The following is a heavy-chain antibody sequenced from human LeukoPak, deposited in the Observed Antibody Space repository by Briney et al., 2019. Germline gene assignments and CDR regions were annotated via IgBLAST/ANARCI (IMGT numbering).Heavy chain of an antibody. CDR3: ARDKQQLPEYNWFDP. V-gene: IGHV3-33*01. Sequence: GGSLRLSCAASGFTFSSYGMHWVRQAPGKGLEWVAVIWYDGSNKYYADAVKGRFTTSRDNSKNTLYLQMNSLRAEDTAVYYCARDKQQLPEYNWFDPWGQGTLVTVSS. J-gene: IGHJ5*02. D-gene: IGHD6-13*01. CDR1: GFTFSSYG. CDR2: IWYDGSNK.